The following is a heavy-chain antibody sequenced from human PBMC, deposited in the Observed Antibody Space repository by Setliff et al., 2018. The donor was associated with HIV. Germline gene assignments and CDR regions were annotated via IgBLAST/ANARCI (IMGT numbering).Heavy chain of an antibody. D-gene: IGHD3-22*01. CDR3: ARDSSGYNPNWYFDL. Sequence: PSETLSLTCIVSGASISSQYWSWIRQPAGKGLEWIGRVYSSGNTNYNPSFKSRVTMSVDTSKNQFALNLNSVTAADTAVYYCARDSSGYNPNWYFDLWGRGTLVTVS. V-gene: IGHV4-4*07. CDR1: GASISSQY. J-gene: IGHJ2*01. CDR2: VYSSGNT.